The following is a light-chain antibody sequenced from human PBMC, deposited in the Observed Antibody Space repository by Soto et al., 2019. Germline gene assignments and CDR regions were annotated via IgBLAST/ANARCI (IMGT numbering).Light chain of an antibody. J-gene: IGKJ2*01. CDR1: QSVSSY. Sequence: EIVLTQSPATLSLSPGARATLSCRASQSVSSYLAWYQQKPGQAPRLLIYDASNRATGIPARFSGSGSGTDFTLTISSLEPEDFAVYYCQQRSNWPYTCGQGTKLEIK. V-gene: IGKV3-11*01. CDR2: DAS. CDR3: QQRSNWPYT.